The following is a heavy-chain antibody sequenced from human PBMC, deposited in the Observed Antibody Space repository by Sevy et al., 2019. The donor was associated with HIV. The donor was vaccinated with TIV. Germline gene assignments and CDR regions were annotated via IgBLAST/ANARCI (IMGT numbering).Heavy chain of an antibody. D-gene: IGHD2-21*02. J-gene: IGHJ4*02. V-gene: IGHV3-7*03. CDR1: GFTFSNIW. CDR2: IKQDGSEN. Sequence: GGSLRLSCAASGFTFSNIWMSWVRQAPGKGLEFVANIKQDGSENFYADSVKGRFTISRDNAKNSLFLQMNNLRVEETAVYYCAIDHPSTAPFDYWGQGTLVTVSS. CDR3: AIDHPSTAPFDY.